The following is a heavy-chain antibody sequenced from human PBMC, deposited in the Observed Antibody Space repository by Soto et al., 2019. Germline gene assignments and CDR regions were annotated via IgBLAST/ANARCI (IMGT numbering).Heavy chain of an antibody. CDR1: GFTFSSYA. Sequence: GGSLRLSCAASGFTFSSYAMSWVRQAPGKGLEWVSAISGSGGSTYYADSVKGRFPISRDNSKNTLYLQMNSLGAEDTAVYYCAKDLRYSSSSYYYYYYGMDVWGQGTTVTVSS. D-gene: IGHD6-6*01. CDR2: ISGSGGST. CDR3: AKDLRYSSSSYYYYYYGMDV. J-gene: IGHJ6*02. V-gene: IGHV3-23*01.